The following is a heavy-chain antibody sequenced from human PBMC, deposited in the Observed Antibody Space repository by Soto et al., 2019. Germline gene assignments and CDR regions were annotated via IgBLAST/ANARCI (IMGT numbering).Heavy chain of an antibody. D-gene: IGHD3-10*01. CDR2: ISGSGGSA. Sequence: EVQLLESGGGLVQPGGSLRLSCAASGFTFSSYAMSWVRQAPGKGLEWVSAISGSGGSAYYADSVKGRFTISRDNSKNTLYLQMNSLRAEDTAVYYCAKDSTPQPYIIPGIFDYWGQGTLVTVSS. CDR3: AKDSTPQPYIIPGIFDY. J-gene: IGHJ4*02. CDR1: GFTFSSYA. V-gene: IGHV3-23*01.